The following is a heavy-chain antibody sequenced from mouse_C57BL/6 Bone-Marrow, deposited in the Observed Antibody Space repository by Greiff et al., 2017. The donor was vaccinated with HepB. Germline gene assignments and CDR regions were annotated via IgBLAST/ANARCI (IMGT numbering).Heavy chain of an antibody. CDR3: ARDWGYYGSKDWYFDV. V-gene: IGHV5-16*01. J-gene: IGHJ1*03. D-gene: IGHD1-1*01. CDR1: GFTFSDYY. Sequence: EVHLVESEGGLVQPGSSMKLSCTASGFTFSDYYMAWVRQVPEKGLEWVANINYDGSSTYYLDSLKSRFIISRDNAKNILYLQMSSLKSEDTATYYCARDWGYYGSKDWYFDVWGTGTTVTVSS. CDR2: INYDGSST.